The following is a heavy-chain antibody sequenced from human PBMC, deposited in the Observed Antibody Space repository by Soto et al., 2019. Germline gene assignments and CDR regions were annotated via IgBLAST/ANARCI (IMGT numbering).Heavy chain of an antibody. CDR1: GGTFISYT. CDR3: AIRGGHDALDL. J-gene: IGHJ3*01. CDR2: ILPIFGTT. V-gene: IGHV1-69*01. Sequence: QVQLVQSGTEVKKPGSSVKVSCKASGGTFISYTFNWVRQAPGQGLEWMGEILPIFGTTNYAQKFQGRVAFTADAATATGYMELSSLRSEDTALYFCAIRGGHDALDLWGLGTMITVSS. D-gene: IGHD5-12*01.